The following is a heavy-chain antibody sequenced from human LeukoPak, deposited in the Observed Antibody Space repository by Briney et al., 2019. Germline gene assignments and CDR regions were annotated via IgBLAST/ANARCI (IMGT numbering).Heavy chain of an antibody. CDR2: IWFDGSDT. V-gene: IGHV3-33*07. Sequence: PGRSLRLSCTASGVTFNRYDMNWIRQAPGKGLEWVAVIWFDGSDTRYADSVKGRFTISRDDSKNTVYLQMNSLRVEDTAAYYCGRGNFRYCFGDCFDSWGQGTLVTVSS. CDR1: GVTFNRYD. J-gene: IGHJ4*02. CDR3: GRGNFRYCFGDCFDS. D-gene: IGHD2-21*02.